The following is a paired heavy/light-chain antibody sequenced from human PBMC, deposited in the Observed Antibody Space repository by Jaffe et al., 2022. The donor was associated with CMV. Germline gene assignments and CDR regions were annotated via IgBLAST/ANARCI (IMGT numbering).Heavy chain of an antibody. CDR1: GFSISRSW. CDR2: IKQDGTEK. Sequence: EVQLLESGGGLVQPGGSLRLSCAASGFSISRSWMDWVRQAPGKGLEWVASIKQDGTEKYYVGSVKGRFTISRDNAQNSLWLQMNSLRAEDTAIYYCAKEGTGNFDFWGQGTLVTVSS. D-gene: IGHD3-10*01. J-gene: IGHJ4*02. CDR3: AKEGTGNFDF. V-gene: IGHV3-7*03.
Light chain of an antibody. Sequence: QSALTQPPSASGSPGQSVTISCTGTSSDVGDYPYVSWYQQHPGKAPKLMISEVTKRPSGVPDRFSGSKSGNTASLTVSGLQAEDEADYYCISWKTKLFGGGTKLTVL. V-gene: IGLV2-8*01. CDR2: EVT. CDR3: ISWKTKL. CDR1: SSDVGDYPY. J-gene: IGLJ2*01.